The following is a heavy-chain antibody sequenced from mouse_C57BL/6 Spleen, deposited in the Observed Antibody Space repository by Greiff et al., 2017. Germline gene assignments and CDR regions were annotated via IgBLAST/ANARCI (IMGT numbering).Heavy chain of an antibody. D-gene: IGHD2-3*01. V-gene: IGHV1-81*01. CDR2: IYPRSGNT. CDR1: GYTFTSYG. CDR3: ARWLLRKGYYAMDY. J-gene: IGHJ4*01. Sequence: VKLQESGAELARPGASVKLSCKASGYTFTSYGISWVKQRTGQGLEWIGEIYPRSGNTYYNEKFKGKATLTADKSSSTAYMELRSLTSEDSAVYFCARWLLRKGYYAMDYWGQGTSVTVSS.